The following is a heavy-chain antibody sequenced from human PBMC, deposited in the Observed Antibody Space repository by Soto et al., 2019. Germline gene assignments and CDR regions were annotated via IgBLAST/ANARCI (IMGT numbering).Heavy chain of an antibody. V-gene: IGHV1-18*01. CDR3: ARVHWGDPLLWFGELEYYFDY. Sequence: ASVKVSCKASGFTFTSYAISWVRQAPGQGLEWMGWISAYNDNTNYAQKLQGRVTMTTDTSTSTAYMELRSLRSDDTAVYYCARVHWGDPLLWFGELEYYFDYWGQGTLVTVPQ. CDR1: GFTFTSYA. D-gene: IGHD3-10*01. CDR2: ISAYNDNT. J-gene: IGHJ4*02.